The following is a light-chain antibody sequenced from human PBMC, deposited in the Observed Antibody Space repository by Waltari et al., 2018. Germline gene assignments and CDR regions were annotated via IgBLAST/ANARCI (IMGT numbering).Light chain of an antibody. V-gene: IGKV1-5*03. J-gene: IGKJ1*01. CDR1: QSISSW. Sequence: DIQMTQSPSTLSASVGDSVTPTCRASQSISSWLAWYQQKPGKAPKLLIYKASSLESGVPSRFSGNGSGTEFTLTISSLQPDDFATYYCQQYNSYSTWTFGQGTKVEIK. CDR2: KAS. CDR3: QQYNSYSTWT.